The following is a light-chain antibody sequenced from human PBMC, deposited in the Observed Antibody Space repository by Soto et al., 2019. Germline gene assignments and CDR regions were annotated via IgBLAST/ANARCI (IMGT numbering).Light chain of an antibody. CDR2: DAS. CDR1: QSVRTY. V-gene: IGKV3-11*01. Sequence: EIVLTQSPVTLSLSPGERATLSCRASQSVRTYLAWYQVKPGQAPRLLIYDASSRASGVPARFSGSGSGTAFTITISSLEPDDFALYDGHQRNSWPTITFGQGTRLEIK. J-gene: IGKJ5*01. CDR3: HQRNSWPTIT.